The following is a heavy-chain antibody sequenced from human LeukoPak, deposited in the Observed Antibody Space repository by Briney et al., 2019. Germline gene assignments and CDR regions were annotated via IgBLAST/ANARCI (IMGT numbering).Heavy chain of an antibody. J-gene: IGHJ5*02. V-gene: IGHV4-59*01. CDR2: IYYSGST. CDR1: GGSISSYY. Sequence: SETLCLTCTVSGGSISSYYWSRIRQPPGKGLEWIGYIYYSGSTNYNPSLKSRVTISVDTSKNQFSLKLSSVTAADTAVYYCAKTPGIAAAGTWFEPWGQGTLVTASS. D-gene: IGHD6-13*01. CDR3: AKTPGIAAAGTWFEP.